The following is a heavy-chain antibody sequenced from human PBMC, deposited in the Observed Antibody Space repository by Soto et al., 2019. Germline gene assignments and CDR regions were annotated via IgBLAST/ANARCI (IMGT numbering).Heavy chain of an antibody. V-gene: IGHV3-33*03. CDR3: ATGSIALDN. D-gene: IGHD6-13*01. CDR1: FANYA. CDR2: TWFDGTYK. Sequence: QVQLVESGGGVVRPGASLRLSCAAFANYAMHWVRQAPGQGLEWVAATWFDGTYKGYADSVKGRFTISRDNAENRLYLQMDSLRVEDTALYYCATGSIALDNWGQGTLVTVSS. J-gene: IGHJ4*02.